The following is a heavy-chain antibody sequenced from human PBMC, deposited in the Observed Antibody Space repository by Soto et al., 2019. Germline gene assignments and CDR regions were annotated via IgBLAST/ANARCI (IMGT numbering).Heavy chain of an antibody. Sequence: SETLSLTCTVSGGSISSYYWSWIRQPPGKGLEWIGYIYYSGSINYNPSLKSRVTISVDTSKNQFSLKLSSVTAADTAVYYCARVKGAAYYYYGMDVWGQGTTVTVSS. CDR3: ARVKGAAYYYYGMDV. CDR2: IYYSGSI. D-gene: IGHD1-26*01. J-gene: IGHJ6*02. V-gene: IGHV4-59*01. CDR1: GGSISSYY.